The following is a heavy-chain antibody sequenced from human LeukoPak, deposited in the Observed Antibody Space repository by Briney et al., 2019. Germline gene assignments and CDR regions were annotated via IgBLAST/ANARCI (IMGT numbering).Heavy chain of an antibody. V-gene: IGHV3-30*03. D-gene: IGHD1-26*01. Sequence: GGSLRLSCAASGFTVSSNYMSWVRQAPGKGLEWVAVILYDGRTTNYAESVRGRFTISRDTSENTLYLQMNNLRPEDTAIYYCAREILGSAFSFDYWGQGTLVTVSS. J-gene: IGHJ4*02. CDR2: ILYDGRTT. CDR1: GFTVSSNY. CDR3: AREILGSAFSFDY.